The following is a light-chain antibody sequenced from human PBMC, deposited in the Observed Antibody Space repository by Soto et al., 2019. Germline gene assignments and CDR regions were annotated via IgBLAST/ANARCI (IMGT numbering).Light chain of an antibody. Sequence: DIPRTQSPYSVSASVGDIVTITCRASQGMSSWVAWYQQKPGKAPNLLIYAASSLQSGVTSRFSGSAYGTDFTRTISSLQPEDCATCYGQQLNSYLPFTGGPGTKVDIQ. J-gene: IGKJ3*01. CDR3: QQLNSYLPFT. CDR2: AAS. CDR1: QGMSSW. V-gene: IGKV1-12*01.